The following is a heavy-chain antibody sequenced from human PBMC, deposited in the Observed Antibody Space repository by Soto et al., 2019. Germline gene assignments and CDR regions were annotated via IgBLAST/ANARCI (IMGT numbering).Heavy chain of an antibody. V-gene: IGHV3-53*01. CDR2: RYSGGST. J-gene: IGHJ5*02. CDR3: ARHRHPRGTVGATSPLDP. Sequence: PEGSLRLSCAISGFSVSSNYLSWVRQAPGKGLEWVSVRYSGGSTYYADSVQGRFTISRDKSNNTLYLQMRRVRAEDTAVYFCARHRHPRGTVGATSPLDPWGQGTQVTVSS. CDR1: GFSVSSNY. D-gene: IGHD1-26*01.